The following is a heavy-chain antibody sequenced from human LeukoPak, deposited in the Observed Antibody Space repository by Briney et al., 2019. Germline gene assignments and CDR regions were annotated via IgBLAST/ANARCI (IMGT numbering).Heavy chain of an antibody. Sequence: GSLRLSCAASGFTFSSYEMNWVRQAPGKGLEWVSYISSSSKTIYYADSVKGRFTISRDNAKNTLYPQMNSLRAEDRAVYFCARRGAEVRAFEIWGQGTMVTVSS. CDR3: ARRGAEVRAFEI. D-gene: IGHD4/OR15-4a*01. J-gene: IGHJ3*02. CDR1: GFTFSSYE. CDR2: ISSSSKTI. V-gene: IGHV3-48*03.